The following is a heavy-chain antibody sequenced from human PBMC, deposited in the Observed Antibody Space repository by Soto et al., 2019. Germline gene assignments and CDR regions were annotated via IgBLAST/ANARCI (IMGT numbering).Heavy chain of an antibody. V-gene: IGHV3-30-3*01. J-gene: IGHJ4*02. CDR3: ARDPKTSGGQNWAFNYFDS. CDR1: GFSFSISP. Sequence: QVQLVESGGGVVQPGRSLRLSCAASGFSFSISPMHWVRQAPGKGPEWVALISYDGTNKFYADSVKGRFTISRDNSKSTLYLQVDSLRPEDAAEYYCARDPKTSGGQNWAFNYFDSWGQGTLVTVSS. D-gene: IGHD7-27*01. CDR2: ISYDGTNK.